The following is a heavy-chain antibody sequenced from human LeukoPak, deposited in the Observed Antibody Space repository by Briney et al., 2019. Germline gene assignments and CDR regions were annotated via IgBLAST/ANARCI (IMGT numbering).Heavy chain of an antibody. CDR2: IIPIFGTA. Sequence: SVKVSCKASGGTFSSYAISWVRQAPGQGLEWMGRIIPIFGTANYAQKFQGRVTITTDESTSTAYMELSSLRSEDTAVYYCARDLGYYDSSGYYLYWGQGTLVTVSS. V-gene: IGHV1-69*05. CDR3: ARDLGYYDSSGYYLY. D-gene: IGHD3-22*01. J-gene: IGHJ4*02. CDR1: GGTFSSYA.